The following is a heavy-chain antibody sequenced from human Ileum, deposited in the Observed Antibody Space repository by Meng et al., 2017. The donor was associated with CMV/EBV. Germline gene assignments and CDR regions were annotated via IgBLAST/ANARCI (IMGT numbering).Heavy chain of an antibody. CDR1: GYTFTSYG. D-gene: IGHD3-10*01. CDR3: ARITRITMVRGVRGRFDP. Sequence: ASVKVSCKASGYTFTSYGISWVRQAPGQGLKWMGWISAYNGNTNYAQKLQGRVTMTTDTSTSTAYMELRSLRSDDTAVYYCARITRITMVRGVRGRFDPWGHGNRVT. CDR2: ISAYNGNT. J-gene: IGHJ5*02. V-gene: IGHV1-18*01.